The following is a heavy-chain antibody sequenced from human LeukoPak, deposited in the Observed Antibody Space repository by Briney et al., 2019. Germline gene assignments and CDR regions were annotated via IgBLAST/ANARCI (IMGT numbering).Heavy chain of an antibody. CDR3: AKSRGSATYYRGNDY. D-gene: IGHD3-10*01. V-gene: IGHV3-23*01. Sequence: GGSLRLCCAASGFTFTNYAMTWVRQAPGKGLEWVSSMSNSGDKTYYAESVKGRFTISRDNSKSTLYLQMNSVEAEDTAVYYCAKSRGSATYYRGNDYWGQGTLVTVSS. CDR2: MSNSGDKT. J-gene: IGHJ4*02. CDR1: GFTFTNYA.